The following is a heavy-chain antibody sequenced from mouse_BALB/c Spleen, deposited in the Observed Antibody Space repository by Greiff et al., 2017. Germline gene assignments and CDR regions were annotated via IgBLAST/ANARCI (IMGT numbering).Heavy chain of an antibody. CDR2: ISSGGST. CDR3: AREWGMITWFAY. CDR1: GFTFSSYA. D-gene: IGHD2-4*01. V-gene: IGHV5-6-5*01. J-gene: IGHJ3*01. Sequence: EVKLVESGGGLVKPGGSLKLSCAASGFTFSSYAMSWVRQTPEKRLEWVASISSGGSTYYPDSVKGRFTISRDNARNILYLQMSSLRSEDTAMYYCAREWGMITWFAYWGQGTLVTVSA.